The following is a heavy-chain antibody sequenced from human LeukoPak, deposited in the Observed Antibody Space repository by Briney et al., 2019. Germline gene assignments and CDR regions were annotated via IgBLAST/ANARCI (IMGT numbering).Heavy chain of an antibody. CDR3: AKELVEYYDSSGYSYYYYYGMDV. D-gene: IGHD3-22*01. CDR2: ISGSGGST. Sequence: GGSLRLSCAASGFTFSSYAMSWVRQAPGKGLEWVSAISGSGGSTYYADSVKGRFTISRDNSKNTLYLQMNSLRAEDTAVYYCAKELVEYYDSSGYSYYYYYGMDVWGQGTTVTVSS. CDR1: GFTFSSYA. V-gene: IGHV3-23*01. J-gene: IGHJ6*02.